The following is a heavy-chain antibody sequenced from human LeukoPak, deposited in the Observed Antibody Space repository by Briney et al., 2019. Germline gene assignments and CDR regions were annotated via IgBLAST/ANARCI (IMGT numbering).Heavy chain of an antibody. CDR2: ISSSSSYI. D-gene: IGHD6-13*01. CDR3: ARAAYSSTWYSRYFDL. V-gene: IGHV3-21*01. CDR1: GFTFSNYG. J-gene: IGHJ2*01. Sequence: GGSLRLSCAASGFTFSNYGMHWVRQAPGKGLEWVSSISSSSSYIYYADSVKGRFTISRENAKNSLYLQMNSLRAGDTAVYYCARAAYSSTWYSRYFDLWGRGTLVTVSS.